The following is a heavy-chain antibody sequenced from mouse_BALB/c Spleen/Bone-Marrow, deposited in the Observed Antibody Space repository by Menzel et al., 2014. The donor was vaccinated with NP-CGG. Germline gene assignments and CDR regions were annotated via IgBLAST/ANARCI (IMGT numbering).Heavy chain of an antibody. V-gene: IGHV14-4*02. CDR1: GFNIKDYY. CDR3: NEVYGNFGY. J-gene: IGHJ2*01. Sequence: EAQLQQSGAAIVRSGASVKLSCTASGFNIKDYYMHWAKKRPEQSLERIGWIDPENGDTEYAPKFQGKATITADTSSNTAYLQLSSLTSEDTAVYCCNEVYGNFGYWCQGTTLTGSS. D-gene: IGHD2-10*02. CDR2: IDPENGDT.